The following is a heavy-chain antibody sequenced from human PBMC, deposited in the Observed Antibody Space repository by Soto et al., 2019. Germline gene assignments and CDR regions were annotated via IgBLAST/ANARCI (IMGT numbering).Heavy chain of an antibody. CDR3: AKGVELDV. Sequence: EVLLLESGGGLVQPGGSLRLSCEASGFSFSSFAMNWVRQAPGKGLEWVSAIGDSGASTYYADSVKGRFTISRGNSRNTLSLQLNSLRAEDPAVYYCAKGVELDVWGNGTTVTVSS. D-gene: IGHD1-26*01. V-gene: IGHV3-23*01. CDR1: GFSFSSFA. CDR2: IGDSGAST. J-gene: IGHJ6*04.